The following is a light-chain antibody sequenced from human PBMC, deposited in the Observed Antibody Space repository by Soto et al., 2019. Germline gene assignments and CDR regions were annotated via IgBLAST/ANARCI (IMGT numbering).Light chain of an antibody. J-gene: IGKJ4*01. V-gene: IGKV1-33*01. CDR1: EDVSDY. Sequence: DIKMTQSPSSLSASVGDRVTLTCQASEDVSDYVNWYQQKPGRAPKLLIYDASKLETGVPSRFSGRGSGTYFSFTIRDLQPEEFATYYCQLYKNVILTFGGGTRVDI. CDR3: QLYKNVILT. CDR2: DAS.